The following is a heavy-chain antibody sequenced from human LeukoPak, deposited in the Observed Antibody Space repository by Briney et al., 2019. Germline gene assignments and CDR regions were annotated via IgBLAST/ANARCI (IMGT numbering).Heavy chain of an antibody. CDR1: GFTFKNAW. J-gene: IGHJ4*02. CDR2: IKSKTTGGTT. D-gene: IGHD3-10*01. CDR3: TTPYYYRSGSYYYY. Sequence: GGPLRLSCAASGFTFKNAWMSWVRQAPGKRLEGIGRIKSKTTGGTTDYAAPVKDRVIISKDELSNTLYLQMGSLKTEDTAVYYCTTPYYYRSGSYYYYWGQGTLVTVSS. V-gene: IGHV3-15*01.